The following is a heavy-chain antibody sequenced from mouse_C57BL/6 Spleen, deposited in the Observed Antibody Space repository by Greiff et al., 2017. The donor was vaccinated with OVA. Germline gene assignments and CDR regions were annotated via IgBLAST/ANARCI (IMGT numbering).Heavy chain of an antibody. V-gene: IGHV1-72*01. Sequence: QVQLQQPGAELVKPGASVKLSCKASGYTFPSYWMHWVKQRPGRGLEWIGRIDPTSGGTKYNEKFKSKATLTVDKPSSTAYMQLSSLASDDSAVYDCARLFITTVVATDFDYWGQGTTRTVSS. CDR2: IDPTSGGT. CDR1: GYTFPSYW. CDR3: ARLFITTVVATDFDY. D-gene: IGHD1-1*01. J-gene: IGHJ2*01.